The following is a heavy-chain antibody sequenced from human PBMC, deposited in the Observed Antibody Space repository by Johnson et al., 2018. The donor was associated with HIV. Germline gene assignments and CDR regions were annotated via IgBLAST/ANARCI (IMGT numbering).Heavy chain of an antibody. D-gene: IGHD3-10*01. CDR3: AATMVRGVIQSRAFDI. V-gene: IGHV3-9*01. CDR1: GFTFDDYA. J-gene: IGHJ3*02. CDR2: ISWNSGSI. Sequence: VQLVESGGGVVRPVGSLRLSCAASGFTFDDYAMHWVRQAPGKGLVWVSGISWNSGSIGYADSVKGRFTISRDNAKNSLYLQMNSLRAEDTALYYCAATMVRGVIQSRAFDIWGQGTMVTVSS.